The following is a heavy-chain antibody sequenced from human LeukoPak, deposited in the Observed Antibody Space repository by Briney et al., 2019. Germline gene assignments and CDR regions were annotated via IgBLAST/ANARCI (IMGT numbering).Heavy chain of an antibody. CDR1: GFTFSNYS. CDR2: ISGSGGST. V-gene: IGHV3-23*01. J-gene: IGHJ4*02. Sequence: PGGSLRLSCEASGFTFSNYSMNWVRQAPGKGLEWVSAISGSGGSTYYADSVKGRFTISRDNSKNTLYLQMNSLRAEDTAVYYCAKASAMIVVVSKHFDYWGQGTLVTVSS. D-gene: IGHD3-22*01. CDR3: AKASAMIVVVSKHFDY.